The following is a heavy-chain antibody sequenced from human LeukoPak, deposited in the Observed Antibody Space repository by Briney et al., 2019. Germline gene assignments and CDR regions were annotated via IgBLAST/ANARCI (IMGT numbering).Heavy chain of an antibody. CDR2: FIPILGTA. CDR3: AGIPVFGVVLHQEPV. CDR1: GYTFTGYY. J-gene: IGHJ6*04. Sequence: GASVKVSCKASGYTFTGYYMHWVRQAPGQGLEWMGVFIPILGTANSTQKFQDRVTITADISTNTACMELSSLRSEDTAVYFCAGIPVFGVVLHQEPVWGKGTTVTVSS. V-gene: IGHV1-69*10. D-gene: IGHD3-3*01.